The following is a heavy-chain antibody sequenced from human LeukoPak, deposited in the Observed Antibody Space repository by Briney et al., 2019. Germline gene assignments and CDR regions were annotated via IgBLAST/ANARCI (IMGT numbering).Heavy chain of an antibody. CDR1: GFTFNSYS. CDR2: ISSSSSSI. Sequence: TGGSLRLSCAASGFTFNSYSMNWVRQAPGKGLEWVSSISSSSSSIYYADSVKGRFTISGDNAKNSLYLQMNSLRAEDTAVYYCARASGDIVETATMGSYWGQGTLVTVSS. V-gene: IGHV3-21*01. D-gene: IGHD5-18*01. CDR3: ARASGDIVETATMGSY. J-gene: IGHJ4*02.